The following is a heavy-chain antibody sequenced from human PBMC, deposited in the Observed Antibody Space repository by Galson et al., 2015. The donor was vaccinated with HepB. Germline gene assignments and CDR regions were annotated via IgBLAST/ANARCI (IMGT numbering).Heavy chain of an antibody. CDR3: ARVNPKNSGIDY. D-gene: IGHD1-26*01. CDR2: IIPIFGTA. V-gene: IGHV1-69*13. J-gene: IGHJ4*02. CDR1: GGTFSSYA. Sequence: SVKVSCKASGGTFSSYAISWVRQAPGQGLEWMGGIIPIFGTANYAQKFQGRVTITADESTSTAYMELSSLRSEDTAVYYCARVNPKNSGIDYWGQGTLVTVSS.